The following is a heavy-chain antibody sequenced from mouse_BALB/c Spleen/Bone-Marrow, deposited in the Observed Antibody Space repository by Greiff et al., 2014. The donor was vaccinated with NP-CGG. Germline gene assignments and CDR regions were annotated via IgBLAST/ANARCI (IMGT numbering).Heavy chain of an antibody. CDR2: ISSGSSTI. V-gene: IGHV5-17*02. D-gene: IGHD4-1*01. CDR3: TRGGNWDDFDV. J-gene: IGHJ1*01. CDR1: GFTLSSFG. Sequence: EVKLVESGGGLVQPGGSRRLSCAASGFTLSSFGMHWVRQAPEKGLEWVAYISSGSSTIFYVDTVKGRFTISRDNPKNTLFLQMTSLRSEDTAMYYCTRGGNWDDFDVWGAGTTVTVSS.